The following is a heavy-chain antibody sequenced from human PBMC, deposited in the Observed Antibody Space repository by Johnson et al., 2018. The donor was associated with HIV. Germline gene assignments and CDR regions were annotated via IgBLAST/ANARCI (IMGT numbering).Heavy chain of an antibody. Sequence: QVQLVESGGGVVQPGGSLRLSCAASGFAFSSYGVNWVRQAPGKWLEWVAFIRYDGSDKYYADSVKGRFTISRDNSKNTLYLQMNSLRAEDTAVYYCAKDRGVVVTAAPYEAFDIWGQGTMVTVSS. V-gene: IGHV3-30*02. CDR1: GFAFSSYG. CDR2: IRYDGSDK. D-gene: IGHD2-21*02. CDR3: AKDRGVVVTAAPYEAFDI. J-gene: IGHJ3*02.